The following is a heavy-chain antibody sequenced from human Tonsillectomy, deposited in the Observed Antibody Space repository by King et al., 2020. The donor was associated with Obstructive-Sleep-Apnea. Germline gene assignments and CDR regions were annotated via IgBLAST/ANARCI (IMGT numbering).Heavy chain of an antibody. CDR3: AKGLAWEYYFDS. Sequence: VQLVESGGGLVQPGGSLRLSCAASGFTFNNYAMSWVRQAPGKGLEWVSANSCDGGTTYYADSVKGRFTISRYNSKNTLFLQMNSPIAEDTAVYYCAKGLAWEYYFDSWGQGNLVTVSS. CDR1: GFTFNNYA. J-gene: IGHJ4*02. D-gene: IGHD3-3*02. CDR2: NSCDGGTT. V-gene: IGHV3-23*04.